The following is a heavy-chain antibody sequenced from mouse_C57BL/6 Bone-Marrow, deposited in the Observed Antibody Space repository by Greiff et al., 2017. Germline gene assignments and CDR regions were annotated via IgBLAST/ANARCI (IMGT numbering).Heavy chain of an antibody. CDR3: ERLGRLNYAMGD. J-gene: IGHJ4*01. V-gene: IGHV5-4*01. Sequence: EVQGVESGGGLVKPGGSLKLSCAASGFTFSSYAMSWVRQTPEKRLEWVATISDGGSYTYYPDNVKGRFTISRDNATNNLYLQMSLLKSEDTAMYYYERLGRLNYAMGDWGQGTSVTVSS. D-gene: IGHD3-3*01. CDR1: GFTFSSYA. CDR2: ISDGGSYT.